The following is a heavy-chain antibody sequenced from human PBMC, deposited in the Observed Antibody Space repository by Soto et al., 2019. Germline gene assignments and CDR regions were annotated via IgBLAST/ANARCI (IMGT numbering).Heavy chain of an antibody. CDR1: GFTFSSYA. V-gene: IGHV3-64*01. Sequence: EVQLVESGGGLVQPGGSLRLSCAASGFTFSSYAMHWVRQAPGKGLEYVSAISSNGGSTYYANSVKGRFTISRDNSKNTLYLQMGSLRAEDMAVYYCARGFDIVVVVAALDYWGQGTLVTVSP. D-gene: IGHD2-15*01. J-gene: IGHJ4*02. CDR2: ISSNGGST. CDR3: ARGFDIVVVVAALDY.